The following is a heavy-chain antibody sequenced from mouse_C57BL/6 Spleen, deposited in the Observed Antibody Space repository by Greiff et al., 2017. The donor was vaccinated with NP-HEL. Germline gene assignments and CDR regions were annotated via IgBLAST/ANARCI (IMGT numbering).Heavy chain of an antibody. CDR2: ISYDGSN. J-gene: IGHJ3*01. Sequence: DVKLQESGPGLVKPSQSLSLTCSVTGYSITSGYYWNWIRQFPGNKLEWMGYISYDGSNNYNPSLKNRISITRDTSKNQFFLKLNSVTTEDTATYYCARLYYDYDVAWFAYWGQGTLVTVSA. CDR3: ARLYYDYDVAWFAY. CDR1: GYSITSGYY. D-gene: IGHD2-4*01. V-gene: IGHV3-6*01.